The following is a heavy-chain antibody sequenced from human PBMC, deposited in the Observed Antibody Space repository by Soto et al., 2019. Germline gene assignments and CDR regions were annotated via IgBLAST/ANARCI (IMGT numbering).Heavy chain of an antibody. CDR1: GYTLTGYY. D-gene: IGHD3-9*01. J-gene: IGHJ4*02. Sequence: ASVKVSCKDSGYTLTGYYRHWVRQAPGQGLEWMGWINPNSGGTNYAQKFQGWVTMTRDTSISTAYMELSRLRSDDTAVYYCARAKDDILTGYYNYWGQGTLVTVSS. V-gene: IGHV1-2*04. CDR3: ARAKDDILTGYYNY. CDR2: INPNSGGT.